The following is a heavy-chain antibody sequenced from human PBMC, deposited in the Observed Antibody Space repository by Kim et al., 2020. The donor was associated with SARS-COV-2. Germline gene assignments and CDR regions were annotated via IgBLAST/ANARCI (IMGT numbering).Heavy chain of an antibody. CDR1: GGSISSYY. J-gene: IGHJ4*02. V-gene: IGHV4-59*13. CDR2: IYYSGST. D-gene: IGHD3-22*01. Sequence: SETLSLTCTVSGGSISSYYWSWIRQPPGKGLEWIGYIYYSGSTNYNPSLKSRVTISVDTSKNQFSLKLSSVTAADTAVYYCARAYKTYYYDSSGYYYDYWGQGTLVTVSS. CDR3: ARAYKTYYYDSSGYYYDY.